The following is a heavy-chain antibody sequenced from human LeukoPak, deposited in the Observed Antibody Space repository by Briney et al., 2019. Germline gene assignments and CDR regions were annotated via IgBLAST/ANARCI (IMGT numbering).Heavy chain of an antibody. J-gene: IGHJ4*02. CDR2: IDGSGDST. Sequence: GGSLRLSCAASGFTFTSYSMSWVRQAPGKGLEWVSAIDGSGDSTYYADSVKGRFTISRDNSKNTLYLQMNSLRAEDTTVYYCAVSITVTGYFDYWGQGTVVTVSS. CDR1: GFTFTSYS. D-gene: IGHD6-19*01. V-gene: IGHV3-23*01. CDR3: AVSITVTGYFDY.